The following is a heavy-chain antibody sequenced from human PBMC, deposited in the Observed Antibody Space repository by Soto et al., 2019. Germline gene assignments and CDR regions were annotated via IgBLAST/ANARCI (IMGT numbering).Heavy chain of an antibody. Sequence: GGSLRLSCAASGFTFSSYAMSWVRQAPGKGLEWVSAISGSGGSTYYADSVKGRFTISRDNSKNTLYLQMNSLRAEDTAVYYCAKGCRGYYDILTGYHYFDYWGQGTLVTVSS. CDR1: GFTFSSYA. J-gene: IGHJ4*02. CDR2: ISGSGGST. V-gene: IGHV3-23*01. CDR3: AKGCRGYYDILTGYHYFDY. D-gene: IGHD3-9*01.